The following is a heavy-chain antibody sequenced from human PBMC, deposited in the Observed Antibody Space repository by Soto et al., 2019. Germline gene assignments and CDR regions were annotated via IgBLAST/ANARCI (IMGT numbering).Heavy chain of an antibody. V-gene: IGHV5-10-1*01. CDR1: GYSFTSYW. Sequence: GESVKISCKGSGYSFTSYWISWVRQMPGKGLEWMGRIDPSDSYTNYSPSFQGHVTISADKSISTAYLQWSSLKASDTAMYYCASPHCSAGSRYYSDMDVWGQGTTVTVSS. J-gene: IGHJ6*02. D-gene: IGHD2-15*01. CDR3: ASPHCSAGSRYYSDMDV. CDR2: IDPSDSYT.